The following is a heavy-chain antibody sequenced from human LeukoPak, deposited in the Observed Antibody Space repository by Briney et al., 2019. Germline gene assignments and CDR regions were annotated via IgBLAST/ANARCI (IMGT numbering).Heavy chain of an antibody. CDR2: INAYNGDT. CDR1: NYTFTSYG. D-gene: IGHD3-10*01. V-gene: IGHV1-18*01. J-gene: IGHJ4*02. CDR3: ARDGSGVWFDY. Sequence: ASVRVSCKASNYTFTSYGISWVRQAPGQGLEWMAWINAYNGDTNYAQKFQGRVTLTTDTSTSTAYMELRSLRSDDTAVYYCARDGSGVWFDYWGQGTLVTVSS.